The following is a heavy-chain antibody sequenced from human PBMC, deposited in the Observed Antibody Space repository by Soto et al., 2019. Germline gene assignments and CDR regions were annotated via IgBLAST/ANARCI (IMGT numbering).Heavy chain of an antibody. CDR3: SRMEGG. D-gene: IGHD1-26*01. J-gene: IGHJ4*02. V-gene: IGHV3-72*01. CDR2: SRNEAKSYST. CDR1: GFTFSEHY. Sequence: EEQLVESGGGLVQPGGSLTLSCAASGFTFSEHYREWVRQAPGKGLEWVARSRNEAKSYSTDYAASVKGRFTVSRDLSMNSLYLQMNNLKTEDTAVYYCSRMEGGWGQGTLVTVSS.